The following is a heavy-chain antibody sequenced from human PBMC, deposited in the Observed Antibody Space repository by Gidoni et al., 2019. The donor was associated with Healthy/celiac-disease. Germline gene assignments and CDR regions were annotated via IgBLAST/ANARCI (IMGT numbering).Heavy chain of an antibody. CDR3: AKDQSFMIVVVITAFDY. CDR1: GFTFSSYA. V-gene: IGHV3-23*01. D-gene: IGHD3-22*01. CDR2: ISGSGGST. J-gene: IGHJ4*02. Sequence: EVQLLESGGGLVQPGGSLRLSCAASGFTFSSYAMSWVRQAPGKGLEWVSAISGSGGSTYYADSVKGRFTISRDKSKNTLYLQMNSLRAEDTAVYYCAKDQSFMIVVVITAFDYWGQGTLVTVSS.